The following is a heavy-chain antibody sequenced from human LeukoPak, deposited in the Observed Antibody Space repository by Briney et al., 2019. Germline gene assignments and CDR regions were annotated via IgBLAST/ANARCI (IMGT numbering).Heavy chain of an antibody. Sequence: GGSLRISCAASGFTFSSFSMNWVRQAPGKGLEWLSYISSSSTYIYYADSVKGRFTISRDNARNSLYLQMNSLRAEDTAVYYCATQGIYGVSLHPWGQGTLVTVS. V-gene: IGHV3-21*01. CDR1: GFTFSSFS. J-gene: IGHJ5*02. CDR2: ISSSSTYI. D-gene: IGHD2-8*01. CDR3: ATQGIYGVSLHP.